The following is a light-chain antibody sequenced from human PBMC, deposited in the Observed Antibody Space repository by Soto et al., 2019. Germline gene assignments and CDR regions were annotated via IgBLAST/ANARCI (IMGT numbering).Light chain of an antibody. CDR2: EVS. CDR1: SSDVGGYNY. V-gene: IGLV2-8*01. CDR3: SSYAGTKNVV. J-gene: IGLJ2*01. Sequence: QSALTQPPSASGSPGQSVTISCTGTSSDVGGYNYVSWYQHHPGKAPKLMIYEVSKRPSGVPDRFSGYKSGNTASLTVSGLQVEDEADYYCSSYAGTKNVVFGGGTKLTVL.